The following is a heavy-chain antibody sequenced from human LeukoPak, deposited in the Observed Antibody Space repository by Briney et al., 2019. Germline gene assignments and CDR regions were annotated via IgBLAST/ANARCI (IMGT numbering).Heavy chain of an antibody. CDR2: INHSGST. CDR3: ARGQRKHFDY. J-gene: IGHJ4*02. CDR1: GGSFSGYY. V-gene: IGHV4-34*01. Sequence: SETLSLTCAVYGGSFSGYYWSWIRQPPGKGLEWIGEINHSGSTNYNPSLKSRVTISVDTSRNQFSLKLSSVTAADTAVYYCARGQRKHFDYWGQGTLVTVSS.